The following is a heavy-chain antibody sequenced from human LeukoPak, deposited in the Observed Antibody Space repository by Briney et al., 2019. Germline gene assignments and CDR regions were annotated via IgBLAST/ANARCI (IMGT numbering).Heavy chain of an antibody. CDR1: GFTFGDYA. CDR2: IRSKTFGGTR. J-gene: IGHJ4*02. Sequence: PGGSLRLSCTTSGFTFGDYALSWFRQAPGKGLEWVGFIRSKTFGGTREYAASVKGRFTISRDDSKSIAHLQMSSLKTEDTAVYYCSRGVDDYIWGSHRYFAYWGQGTLVTVSS. D-gene: IGHD3-16*01. CDR3: SRGVDDYIWGSHRYFAY. V-gene: IGHV3-49*03.